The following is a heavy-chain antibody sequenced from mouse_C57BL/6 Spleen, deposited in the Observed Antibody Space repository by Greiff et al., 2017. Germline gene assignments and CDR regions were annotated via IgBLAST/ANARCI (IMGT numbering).Heavy chain of an antibody. D-gene: IGHD2-3*01. CDR1: GFTFSSYG. CDR2: ISSGGSYT. V-gene: IGHV5-6*01. J-gene: IGHJ2*01. Sequence: EVHLVESGGDLVKPGGSLKLSCAASGFTFSSYGMSWVRQTPDKRLEWVATISSGGSYTYYPDSVKGRFTISRDNAKNTLYLQMSSLKSEDTAMYYCARLLYDGYLWDYWGQGTTLTVSS. CDR3: ARLLYDGYLWDY.